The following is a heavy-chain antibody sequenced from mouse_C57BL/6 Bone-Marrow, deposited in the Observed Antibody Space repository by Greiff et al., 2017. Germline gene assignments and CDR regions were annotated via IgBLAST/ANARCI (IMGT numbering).Heavy chain of an antibody. J-gene: IGHJ2*01. V-gene: IGHV5-6*01. CDR1: GFTFSSYG. CDR2: ISSGGSYT. D-gene: IGHD1-1*01. CDR3: ARPDYYGSSHLDY. Sequence: DVHLVESGGDLVKPGGSLKLSCAASGFTFSSYGMSWVRQTPDKRLEWVATISSGGSYTYYPDSVKGRFTISRDNAKNTLYLQMSSLKSEDTAMYYCARPDYYGSSHLDYWGQGTTLTVSS.